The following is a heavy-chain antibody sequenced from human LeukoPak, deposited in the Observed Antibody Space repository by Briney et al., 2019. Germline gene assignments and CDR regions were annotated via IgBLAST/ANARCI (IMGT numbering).Heavy chain of an antibody. V-gene: IGHV3-33*01. CDR1: GFTFSSFG. CDR2: IWYDGSKK. Sequence: GRSLRLSCAASGFTFSSFGMHWVRQAPGKGLEWVAIIWYDGSKKYYAESVKGRFTISRDDSKNTLYLQMNGLRVEDTGLYYCAIVQGQTGNFDYWGQGTLVTVSS. CDR3: AIVQGQTGNFDY. J-gene: IGHJ4*02. D-gene: IGHD7-27*01.